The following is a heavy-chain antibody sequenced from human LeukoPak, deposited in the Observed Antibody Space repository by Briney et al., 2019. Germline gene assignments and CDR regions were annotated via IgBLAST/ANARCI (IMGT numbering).Heavy chain of an antibody. CDR1: GFTFSSYI. CDR3: ARDRPTGASRLFVVQ. Sequence: GGSLRLSCAASGFTFSSYIMTWVRQAPAKGLECVSSMSSGSRYIYYADSVRGRFTIPRDNAKNSLYLLMNSLRAEDTAAYYCARDRPTGASRLFVVQWGQGTLVTVSS. D-gene: IGHD3-3*01. V-gene: IGHV3-21*01. CDR2: MSSGSRYI. J-gene: IGHJ4*02.